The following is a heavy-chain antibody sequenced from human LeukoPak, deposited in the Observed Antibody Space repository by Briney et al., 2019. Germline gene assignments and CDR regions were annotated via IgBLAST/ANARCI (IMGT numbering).Heavy chain of an antibody. J-gene: IGHJ4*02. Sequence: SETLSLTCAVYGGSFSGYYWSWIRQPPGKGLEWIGEINHSGSANYNPSLKSRVTLSIDKSKSQFSLNVNSVTAADTAVYYCARARRDSGYYKVDYWGQGTLVTVSS. CDR2: INHSGSA. CDR3: ARARRDSGYYKVDY. V-gene: IGHV4-34*01. CDR1: GGSFSGYY. D-gene: IGHD3-3*01.